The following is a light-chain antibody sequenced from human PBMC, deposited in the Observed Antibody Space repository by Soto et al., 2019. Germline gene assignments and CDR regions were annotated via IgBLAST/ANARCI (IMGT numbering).Light chain of an antibody. CDR2: DAS. J-gene: IGKJ5*01. CDR1: QDISNY. Sequence: DIQMTQSPSSLSASVGDRVTITCQASQDISNYLNWYQQKPGKAPKLLIYDASNLETGVQSRFSGSGSGTDFTFTIRSLQPEDIATYYCKQYDNLPFTFGQGTRLEI. CDR3: KQYDNLPFT. V-gene: IGKV1-33*01.